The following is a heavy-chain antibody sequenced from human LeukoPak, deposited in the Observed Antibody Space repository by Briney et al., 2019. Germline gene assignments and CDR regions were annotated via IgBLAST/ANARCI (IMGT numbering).Heavy chain of an antibody. CDR1: GYTFTGYY. V-gene: IGHV1-2*02. CDR2: INPNSGGT. Sequence: GASVKVSCKASGYTFTGYYMHWVRQAPGQGLEWMGWINPNSGGTNYAQKFQGRVTLTRDTSISTAYMELSRLRSDDAAVYYCARTVAPARRDAFDIWGQGTMVTASS. J-gene: IGHJ3*02. D-gene: IGHD6-19*01. CDR3: ARTVAPARRDAFDI.